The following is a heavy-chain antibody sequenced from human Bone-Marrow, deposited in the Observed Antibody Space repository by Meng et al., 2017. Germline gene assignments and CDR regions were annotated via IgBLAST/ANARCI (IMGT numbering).Heavy chain of an antibody. V-gene: IGHV3-20*04. CDR1: GFTFDDYG. CDR2: INWNGGST. D-gene: IGHD3-10*01. CDR3: ARNSNDGFGELYWYFAY. J-gene: IGHJ4*02. Sequence: GGSLRLSCAASGFTFDDYGMSWVRQAPGKGLEWVSGINWNGGSTGYADSVKGRFTISRDNAKNSLYLQMNSLRAEDTALYYCARNSNDGFGELYWYFAYWGQGTLVTVAS.